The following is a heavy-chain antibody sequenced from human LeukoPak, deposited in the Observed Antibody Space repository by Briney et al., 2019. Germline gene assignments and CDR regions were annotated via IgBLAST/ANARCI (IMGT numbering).Heavy chain of an antibody. CDR3: ARDADYGY. CDR1: GFTVSSNY. J-gene: IGHJ4*02. V-gene: IGHV3-53*01. D-gene: IGHD3-16*01. Sequence: GGSLRLSCGASGFTVSSNYMSWVRQAPGKGLEWVSVIYSGGSTYYADSVKGRFTISRDNSKNTLYLQMNSLRAEDTAVYYCARDADYGYWGQGTLVTVSS. CDR2: IYSGGST.